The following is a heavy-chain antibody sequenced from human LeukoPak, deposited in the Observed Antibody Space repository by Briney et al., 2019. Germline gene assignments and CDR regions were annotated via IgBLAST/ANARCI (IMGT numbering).Heavy chain of an antibody. D-gene: IGHD3-16*02. CDR2: IKTDGGEK. J-gene: IGHJ4*02. CDR3: ARDGYDYVWGSYRSVPLDY. Sequence: GGSLRLSCEASGFTFSSYWMNWVRQAPGRGLEWVANIKTDGGEKYYVDSVKGRFTISRDNAKNSLYLQMNSLRAEDTAVYYCARDGYDYVWGSYRSVPLDYWGQGTLVTVSS. CDR1: GFTFSSYW. V-gene: IGHV3-7*01.